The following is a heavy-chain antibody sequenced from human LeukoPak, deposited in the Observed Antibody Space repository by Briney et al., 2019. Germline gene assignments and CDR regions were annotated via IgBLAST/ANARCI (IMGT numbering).Heavy chain of an antibody. V-gene: IGHV3-7*01. CDR2: INQAGNEN. D-gene: IGHD4-11*01. Sequence: PGGSLRLSCAASGFSFSSHWMSWVRQSPGKGLEWVANINQAGNENYYVDSVKGRFTISRDNAKNSLYLQMNSLRAEDTAVYYCARVDYTKKNWFDPWGQGTLVTVSS. CDR1: GFSFSSHW. J-gene: IGHJ5*02. CDR3: ARVDYTKKNWFDP.